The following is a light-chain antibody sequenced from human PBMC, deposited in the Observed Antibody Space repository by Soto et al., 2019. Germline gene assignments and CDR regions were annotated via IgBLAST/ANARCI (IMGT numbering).Light chain of an antibody. CDR1: SSDVGGYNY. V-gene: IGLV2-11*01. J-gene: IGLJ1*01. CDR2: DVS. Sequence: QSALTQPRSVSGSPGQSVTISCTGTSSDVGGYNYVSWYQQYSGKAPKVMIYDVSKRPSGVPDRFSGSKSGNTASLTISGLQAEDEADHYCCSYAASNTVVFGTGTKLTVL. CDR3: CSYAASNTVV.